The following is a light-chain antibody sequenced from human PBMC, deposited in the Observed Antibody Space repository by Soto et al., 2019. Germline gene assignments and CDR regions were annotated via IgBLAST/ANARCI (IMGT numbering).Light chain of an antibody. Sequence: EVVLTQSPATLSLSPGERATLSCRASQSIGSYLVWYQQKPGQAPRLLIYDASNRATGIPARFSGSGSGTDFILTISSLEPEDFAVYYCQQRVTWPPLTFGGGTKIEIK. V-gene: IGKV3-11*01. CDR3: QQRVTWPPLT. CDR1: QSIGSY. CDR2: DAS. J-gene: IGKJ4*01.